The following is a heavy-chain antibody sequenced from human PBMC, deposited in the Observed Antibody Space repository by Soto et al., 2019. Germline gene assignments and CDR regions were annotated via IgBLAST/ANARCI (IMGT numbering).Heavy chain of an antibody. D-gene: IGHD3-3*01. CDR1: GFTFDNDA. CDR2: ISGSGGST. CDR3: AKGGYDFWSGYSPANDY. V-gene: IGHV3-23*01. J-gene: IGHJ4*02. Sequence: EVQLLESGGGLVQPGGSLRLSCAASGFTFDNDAMSWVRQAPGKGLEWVSSISGSGGSTYYADSVRGRFTISRDNSKNTLHLQMNSLRAEDTALYYCAKGGYDFWSGYSPANDYWGQGTLVTVSS.